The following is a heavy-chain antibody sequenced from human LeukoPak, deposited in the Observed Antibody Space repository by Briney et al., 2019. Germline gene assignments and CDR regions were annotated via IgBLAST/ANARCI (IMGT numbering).Heavy chain of an antibody. J-gene: IGHJ4*02. D-gene: IGHD3-10*01. Sequence: SETLSLTCTVSGGSISSSSYSWGWIRQPPGKGLEWIGSIYYSGSTYYNPSLKSRVTISVDTSKNQFSLKLSSVTAADTAVYYCARDHPLYGSGSKGYWGQGTLVTVSS. V-gene: IGHV4-39*02. CDR2: IYYSGST. CDR3: ARDHPLYGSGSKGY. CDR1: GGSISSSSYS.